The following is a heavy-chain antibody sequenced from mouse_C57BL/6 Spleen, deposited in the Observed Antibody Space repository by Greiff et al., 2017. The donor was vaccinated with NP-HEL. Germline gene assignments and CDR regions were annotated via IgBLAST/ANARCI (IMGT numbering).Heavy chain of an antibody. CDR1: GYAFTNYL. D-gene: IGHD1-1*01. CDR2: INPGSGGT. CDR3: ALTTVVAPDY. J-gene: IGHJ2*01. Sequence: VQLQQSGAELVRSGTSVKVSCKASGYAFTNYLIEWVKQRPGQGLEWIGVINPGSGGTNYNEKFKGKATLTADKSSSTAYMQLSSLTSEDSAVYFCALTTVVAPDYWGQGTTLTVSS. V-gene: IGHV1-54*01.